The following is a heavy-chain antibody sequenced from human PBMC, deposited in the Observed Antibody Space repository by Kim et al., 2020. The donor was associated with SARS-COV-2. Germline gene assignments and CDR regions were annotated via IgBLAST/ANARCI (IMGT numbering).Heavy chain of an antibody. V-gene: IGHV7-4-1*02. CDR1: GYTLTSYA. D-gene: IGHD2-2*01. Sequence: ASVKVSCKASGYTLTSYAMNWVRQAPGQGLEWMGWINTNTGNPTYAQGFTGRFVFSLDTSVSTAYLQISSLKAEDTAVYYCAGDIVVVPAAKGAFDIWGQGTMVTVSS. CDR3: AGDIVVVPAAKGAFDI. CDR2: INTNTGNP. J-gene: IGHJ3*02.